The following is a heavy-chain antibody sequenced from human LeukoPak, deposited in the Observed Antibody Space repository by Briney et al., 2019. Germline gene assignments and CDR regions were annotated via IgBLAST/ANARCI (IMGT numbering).Heavy chain of an antibody. J-gene: IGHJ4*02. CDR2: INHSGST. D-gene: IGHD4/OR15-4a*01. V-gene: IGHV4-34*01. CDR1: GGSFSGYY. Sequence: RPSETLSLTCAVYGGSFSGYYWSWIRQPPGKGLEWIGGINHSGSTNYNPSLKSRVTISVDTSKNQFSLKLSSVTAADTAVYYCARTMQGYGVDYWGQGTLVTVSS. CDR3: ARTMQGYGVDY.